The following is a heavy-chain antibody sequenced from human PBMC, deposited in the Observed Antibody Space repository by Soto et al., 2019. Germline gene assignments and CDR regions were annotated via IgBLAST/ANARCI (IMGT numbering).Heavy chain of an antibody. D-gene: IGHD2-15*01. Sequence: QVQLVQSGAEVKKPGASVKVSCKASGYTFTSYGISWVRQAPGQGLEWMGWISAYNGNTDYAQKFQGRVTMTTDTSASTAYMELRSLRSDDPAVYYCARGSRGVVYYYYGMDVWGQGTTVTVAS. CDR3: ARGSRGVVYYYYGMDV. CDR1: GYTFTSYG. J-gene: IGHJ6*02. CDR2: ISAYNGNT. V-gene: IGHV1-18*04.